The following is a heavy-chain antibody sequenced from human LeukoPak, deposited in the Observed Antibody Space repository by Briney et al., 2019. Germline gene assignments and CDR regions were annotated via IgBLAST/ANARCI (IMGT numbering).Heavy chain of an antibody. V-gene: IGHV4-59*01. CDR1: GGSISSYY. D-gene: IGHD1-14*01. J-gene: IGHJ6*03. Sequence: PSETLSLTCTVSGGSISSYYWSWIRQPPGKGLEWIGYIDYSGSTNYNPSLKSRVTISVYTSKNQFSLKLSSVTAADTAVYYCARDAGRGNPYYYYMDVWGKGTTVTISS. CDR3: ARDAGRGNPYYYYMDV. CDR2: IDYSGST.